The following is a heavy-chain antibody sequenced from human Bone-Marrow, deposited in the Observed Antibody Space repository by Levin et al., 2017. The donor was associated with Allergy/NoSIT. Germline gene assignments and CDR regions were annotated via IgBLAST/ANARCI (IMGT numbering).Heavy chain of an antibody. V-gene: IGHV3-48*04. CDR3: ARGWSRRRYYDYGMDV. J-gene: IGHJ6*02. CDR1: GFTFSSYS. CDR2: ISSSSSTI. Sequence: GESLKISCAASGFTFSSYSMNWVRQAPGKGLEWVSYISSSSSTIYYADSVKGRFTISRDNAKNSLYLQMNSLRAEDTAVYYCARGWSRRRYYDYGMDVWGQGTTVTVS.